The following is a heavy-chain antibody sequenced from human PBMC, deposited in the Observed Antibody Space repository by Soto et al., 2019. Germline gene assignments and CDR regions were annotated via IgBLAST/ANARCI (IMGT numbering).Heavy chain of an antibody. CDR2: IYPGDSDT. Sequence: GESLKISCNGSGYSFTSYWIGWVRQMPGKGLEWMGIIYPGDSDTRYSPSFQGQVTFSADKSIGTAYLQWSSLKASDTAMYYCATGGYCSSTSCYNFFDYWGQGTPVTVSS. D-gene: IGHD2-2*02. CDR1: GYSFTSYW. J-gene: IGHJ4*02. CDR3: ATGGYCSSTSCYNFFDY. V-gene: IGHV5-51*01.